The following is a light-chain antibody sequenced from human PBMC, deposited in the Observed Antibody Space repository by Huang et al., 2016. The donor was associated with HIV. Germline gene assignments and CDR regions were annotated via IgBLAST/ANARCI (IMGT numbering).Light chain of an antibody. CDR3: QQLNSSPYT. V-gene: IGKV1-9*01. J-gene: IGKJ2*01. CDR1: QDIGRY. Sequence: IQLTQSPSSLSASVGDRVTITCRATQDIGRYLAWYQQKPGKAPKLLIYAASTLHSGVPSSFSGSGSGTDSTLTISSLQPEDFASYYCQQLNSSPYTFGQGTKLDIK. CDR2: AAS.